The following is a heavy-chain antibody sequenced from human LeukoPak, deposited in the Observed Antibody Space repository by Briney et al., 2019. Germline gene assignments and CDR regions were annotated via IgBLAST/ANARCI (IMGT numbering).Heavy chain of an antibody. CDR2: IDSSGGST. CDR1: GFTFSSYA. J-gene: IGHJ4*02. D-gene: IGHD3-10*01. CDR3: ARGVTMIRGYGPVDY. V-gene: IGHV3-64*01. Sequence: GGSLRLSCGASGFTFSSYAMHWVRQAPGKGLEYVSTIDSSGGSTYYANSVKGRFTISRDNSKNTLYLQMGSLRAEDMAVYYCARGVTMIRGYGPVDYWGQGTLVTVSS.